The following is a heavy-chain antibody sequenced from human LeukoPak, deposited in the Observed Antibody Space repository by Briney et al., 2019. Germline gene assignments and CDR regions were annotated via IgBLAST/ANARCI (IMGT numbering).Heavy chain of an antibody. CDR2: INTGNGNT. V-gene: IGHV1-3*04. CDR1: GYTFTNYG. CDR3: ARVPLSDPSGHYYPH. D-gene: IGHD3-22*01. J-gene: IGHJ1*01. Sequence: GASVRVSCKTSGYTFTNYGMHWVRQAPRQSPEWMGWINTGNGNTKSSQKLQDRVTLTRDTSASTAYMELNSLSSEDTAVYYCARVPLSDPSGHYYPHWGQGTLVTVSS.